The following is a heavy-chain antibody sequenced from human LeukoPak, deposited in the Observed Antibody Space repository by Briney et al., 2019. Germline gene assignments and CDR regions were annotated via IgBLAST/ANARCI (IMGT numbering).Heavy chain of an antibody. CDR2: ISGSGGST. J-gene: IGHJ4*02. D-gene: IGHD1-26*01. V-gene: IGHV3-23*01. CDR1: GFTFSSYA. Sequence: GGSLRLSCAASGFTFSSYAMSWVRQTPGKGLEWVSAISGSGGSTYYADSVKGRFTISRDNSKNTLYLQMNSLRAEDTAVYYCAKLIVGATTGFDYWGQGTLVTVSS. CDR3: AKLIVGATTGFDY.